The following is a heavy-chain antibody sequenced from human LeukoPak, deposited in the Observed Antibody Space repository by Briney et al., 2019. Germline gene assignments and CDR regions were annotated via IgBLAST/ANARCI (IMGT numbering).Heavy chain of an antibody. Sequence: GGSLRLSCAASGFTFSSYALIWVRQAPGKGLEWVSGISSSGDSTYYADSVKGRFTISRDNAKNSLYLQMNSLGAEDTAVYYCARFPPDSSGYTTLDIWGQGTMVTVSS. CDR3: ARFPPDSSGYTTLDI. J-gene: IGHJ3*02. D-gene: IGHD3-22*01. V-gene: IGHV3-23*01. CDR2: ISSSGDST. CDR1: GFTFSSYA.